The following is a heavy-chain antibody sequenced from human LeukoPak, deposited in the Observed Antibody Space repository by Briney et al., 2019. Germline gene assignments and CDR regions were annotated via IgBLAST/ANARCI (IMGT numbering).Heavy chain of an antibody. CDR1: GFTFNTYA. Sequence: GGTLRLSCAASGFTFNTYAMSWVRQAPGKGLEWVSVINDDGGSTFYADSVKGLFTLARENSKNTLYLQMNSLRAEDTAVYYCARSSYTAMAKSYFDYWGQGTQVTVSP. CDR2: INDDGGST. CDR3: ARSSYTAMAKSYFDY. V-gene: IGHV3-23*01. D-gene: IGHD5-18*01. J-gene: IGHJ4*02.